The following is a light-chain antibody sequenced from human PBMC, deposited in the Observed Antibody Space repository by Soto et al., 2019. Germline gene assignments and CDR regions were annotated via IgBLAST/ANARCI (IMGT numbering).Light chain of an antibody. CDR2: DAT. V-gene: IGLV2-23*01. CDR3: CSFAGSSTLV. J-gene: IGLJ2*01. CDR1: SSDVGSYNF. Sequence: QPASVSGSPGQSITISCTGTSSDVGSYNFVSWYQQHPGKAPKLIIYDATKRPSGVSNRFSGSKSGNTASLTISGLQAEDEADYHCCSFAGSSTLVFGGGTKLTVL.